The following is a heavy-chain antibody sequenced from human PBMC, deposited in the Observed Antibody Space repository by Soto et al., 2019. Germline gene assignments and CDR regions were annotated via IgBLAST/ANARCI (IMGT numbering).Heavy chain of an antibody. V-gene: IGHV3-74*01. CDR2: INSDGSST. J-gene: IGHJ6*03. CDR3: ARGSTVTTFNRYYYYYMDV. D-gene: IGHD4-17*01. CDR1: GFTFSSYW. Sequence: GGSLRLSCAASGFTFSSYWMHWVRQAPGKGLVWVSRINSDGSSTSYADSVKGRFTISRDNAKNTLYLQMNSLRAEDTAVYYCARGSTVTTFNRYYYYYMDVWGKGTTVTVSS.